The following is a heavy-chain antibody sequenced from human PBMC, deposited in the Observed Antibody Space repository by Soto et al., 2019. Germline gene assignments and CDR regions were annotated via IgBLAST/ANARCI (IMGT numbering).Heavy chain of an antibody. V-gene: IGHV4-61*01. Sequence: QVQLQESGPGLVKPSETLSLTCTVSGGSVSSGSYYWSWLRQPPGKGLEWIGYIYYSGSTNYNPSLKSRVTISVDTSKNPFALKLSSVTAADTAVYYCARRGLPTRQGGAFDIWGRGTKVSVSS. CDR3: ARRGLPTRQGGAFDI. CDR2: IYYSGST. J-gene: IGHJ3*02. CDR1: GGSVSSGSYY.